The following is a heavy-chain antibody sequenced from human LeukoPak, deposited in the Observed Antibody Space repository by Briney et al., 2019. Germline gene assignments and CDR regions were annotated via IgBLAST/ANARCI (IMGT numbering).Heavy chain of an antibody. Sequence: SVKVSCKASGYTFTGYYMHWVRQAPGQGLEWMGWINPNSGGTNYAQKCQGRVTMTRDTSISTAYMELSRLRSDDTAVYYCERDLGLKNFDYWGQGTLVTVSS. CDR1: GYTFTGYY. V-gene: IGHV1-2*02. CDR3: ERDLGLKNFDY. CDR2: INPNSGGT. D-gene: IGHD1-26*01. J-gene: IGHJ4*02.